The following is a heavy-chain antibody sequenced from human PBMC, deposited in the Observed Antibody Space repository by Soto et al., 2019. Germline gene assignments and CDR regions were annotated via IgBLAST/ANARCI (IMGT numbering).Heavy chain of an antibody. Sequence: SETLSLTCAVSGGSIRSNNWWSWVRQPPGKGLEWIGEIFQSGSTNYNPSLKTRVTISVDKTKNQFSLKLSFVTAADTAVYYCARVYSGSYSDYWGQGTLVTVSS. CDR3: ARVYSGSYSDY. J-gene: IGHJ4*02. CDR1: GGSIRSNNW. CDR2: IFQSGST. V-gene: IGHV4-4*02. D-gene: IGHD1-26*01.